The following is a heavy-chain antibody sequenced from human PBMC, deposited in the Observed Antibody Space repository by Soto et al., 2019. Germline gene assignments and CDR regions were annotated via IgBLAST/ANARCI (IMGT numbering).Heavy chain of an antibody. CDR3: ALGRPYYDFWSGYYLNWFDP. CDR1: GGSFSGYY. J-gene: IGHJ5*02. CDR2: INHSGST. D-gene: IGHD3-3*01. Sequence: PSETLSLTCAVYGGSFSGYYWSWIRQPPGKGLEWIGEINHSGSTNYNPSLKSRVTISVDTSKNQFSLKLSSVTAADTAAYYCALGRPYYDFWSGYYLNWFDPWGQGTLVTVSS. V-gene: IGHV4-34*01.